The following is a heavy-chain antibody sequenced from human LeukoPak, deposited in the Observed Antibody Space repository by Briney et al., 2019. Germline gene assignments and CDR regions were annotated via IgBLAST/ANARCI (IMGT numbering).Heavy chain of an antibody. Sequence: PGGSLRLSCVASGFTFSSNALTWVRQAPGKGLECVSVISGSGGTTHHAASVKGRFSISRDNSKDTLYLQMNSLRAEDTAVYYCAKGRIDYPWYFDYWGQGTLVTVSS. CDR2: ISGSGGTT. CDR3: AKGRIDYPWYFDY. J-gene: IGHJ4*02. CDR1: GFTFSSNA. V-gene: IGHV3-23*01. D-gene: IGHD4-11*01.